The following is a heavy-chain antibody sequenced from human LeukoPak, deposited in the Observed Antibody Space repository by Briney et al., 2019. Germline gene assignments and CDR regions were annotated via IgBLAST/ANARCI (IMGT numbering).Heavy chain of an antibody. Sequence: KSSETLSLTCTVSGGSISSYYWSWIRRPAGKGLEWIGRIYTSGSTNYNPSLKSRVTMSVDTSKNQFSLKLSSVTAADTAVYYCASTWDYEEGFDYWGQGTLVTVSS. D-gene: IGHD1-7*01. CDR3: ASTWDYEEGFDY. J-gene: IGHJ4*02. CDR2: IYTSGST. CDR1: GGSISSYY. V-gene: IGHV4-4*07.